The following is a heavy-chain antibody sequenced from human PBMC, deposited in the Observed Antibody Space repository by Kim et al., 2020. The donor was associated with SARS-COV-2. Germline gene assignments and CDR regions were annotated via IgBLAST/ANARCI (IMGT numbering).Heavy chain of an antibody. D-gene: IGHD4-4*01. CDR2: IKQDGSEK. J-gene: IGHJ6*02. V-gene: IGHV3-7*01. CDR3: ARDGYSRVWGYYYYGMDV. Sequence: GGSLRLSCAASGFTFSSYWMSWVRQAPGKGLEWVANIKQDGSEKYYVDSVKGRFTISRDNAKNSLYLQMNSLRAEDTAVYYCARDGYSRVWGYYYYGMDVWGQGTTVTVSS. CDR1: GFTFSSYW.